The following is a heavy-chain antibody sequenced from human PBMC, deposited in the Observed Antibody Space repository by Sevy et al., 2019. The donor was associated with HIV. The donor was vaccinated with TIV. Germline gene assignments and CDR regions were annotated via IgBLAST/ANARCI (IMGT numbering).Heavy chain of an antibody. J-gene: IGHJ6*02. Sequence: GGSLRLSCAASGFSFSNYWVSWVRQAPGKGLEWVANIKRDGSERYYVASVKGRFTISRDNAKTSLYLQMHSLRAEDTAVYYCARDCSSASCLWGLDVWGQGTTVTVSS. CDR3: ARDCSSASCLWGLDV. D-gene: IGHD2-2*01. CDR1: GFSFSNYW. CDR2: IKRDGSER. V-gene: IGHV3-7*03.